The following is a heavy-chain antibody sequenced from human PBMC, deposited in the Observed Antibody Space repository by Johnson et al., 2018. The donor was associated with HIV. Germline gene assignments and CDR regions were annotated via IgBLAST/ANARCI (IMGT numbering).Heavy chain of an antibody. CDR2: IWYDGSNK. Sequence: QMLLVESGGGVVRPGGSLRLSCAASGFTFDDYGMSWVRQAPGKGLEWVAVIWYDGSNKDYADSVKGRFTISRDNSKNTLYLQMNSLRAEDTAVYYCAKGLLIAAAHDAFDIWGQGTMVTVSS. CDR1: GFTFDDYG. CDR3: AKGLLIAAAHDAFDI. J-gene: IGHJ3*02. V-gene: IGHV3-33*06. D-gene: IGHD6-13*01.